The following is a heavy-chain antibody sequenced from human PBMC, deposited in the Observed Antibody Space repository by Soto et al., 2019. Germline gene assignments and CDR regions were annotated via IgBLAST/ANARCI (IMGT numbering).Heavy chain of an antibody. Sequence: QVQLQQSGPGLVKPSQSLSVTCVFPGGSLSYDSGAWNWIRQSPSRGLQWLGRTYFRKSKWWHEYSDSVRGPITLNVDTPKAQFSLHLNSVTPDATAVYYCARDQHTVWFSWGFEDRGQGTMVTVSP. CDR2: TYFRKSKWWH. D-gene: IGHD2-15*01. J-gene: IGHJ4*02. CDR1: GGSLSYDSGA. CDR3: ARDQHTVWFSWGFED. V-gene: IGHV6-1*01.